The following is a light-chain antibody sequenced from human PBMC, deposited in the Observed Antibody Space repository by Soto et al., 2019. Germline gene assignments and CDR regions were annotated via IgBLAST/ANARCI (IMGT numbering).Light chain of an antibody. CDR3: QSYDSSLSVV. CDR1: SSNIGAGYD. CDR2: GNS. J-gene: IGLJ2*01. V-gene: IGLV1-40*01. Sequence: QLVLTQPPSVSGAPGQRVTISCTGSSSNIGAGYDVHWYQQLPGTAPKILIYGNSNRPSGVPDRFSGSKFGTSASLAITGLQAEDEADYYCQSYDSSLSVVFGGGTKLTVL.